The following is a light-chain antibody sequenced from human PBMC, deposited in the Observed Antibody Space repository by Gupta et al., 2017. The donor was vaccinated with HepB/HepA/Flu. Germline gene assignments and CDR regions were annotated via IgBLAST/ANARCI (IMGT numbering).Light chain of an antibody. Sequence: HSALTQPRSVSGSPGQSVTISCAGPSSDVGAYNYVSWLQQYPGKAPKFIIYDVNKRPSGVPDRFSGSKSGNTAYLTISGLQAEDEADYYCASHAGSSVVFGGGTKVTVL. CDR3: ASHAGSSVV. V-gene: IGLV2-11*01. CDR1: SSDVGAYNY. J-gene: IGLJ2*01. CDR2: DVN.